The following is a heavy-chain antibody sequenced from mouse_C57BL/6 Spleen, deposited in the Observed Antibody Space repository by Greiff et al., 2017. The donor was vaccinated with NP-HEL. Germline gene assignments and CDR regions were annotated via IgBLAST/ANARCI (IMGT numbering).Heavy chain of an antibody. CDR2: IDPSDSYT. V-gene: IGHV1-59*01. J-gene: IGHJ4*01. Sequence: QVQLKQPGAELVRPGTSVKLSCKASGYTFTSYWMHWVKQRPGQGLEWIGVIDPSDSYTNYNQKFKGKATLTVDTSSSTAYMQLSSLTSEDSAVYYCARADYDKRYYAMDYWGQGTSVTVSS. D-gene: IGHD2-4*01. CDR1: GYTFTSYW. CDR3: ARADYDKRYYAMDY.